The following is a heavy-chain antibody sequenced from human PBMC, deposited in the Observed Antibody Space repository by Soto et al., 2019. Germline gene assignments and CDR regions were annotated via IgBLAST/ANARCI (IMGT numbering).Heavy chain of an antibody. CDR1: GLTVSSNY. CDR2: IYSSGYT. CDR3: ARVQQQDFFDF. V-gene: IGHV3-53*01. D-gene: IGHD6-13*01. J-gene: IGHJ4*02. Sequence: GGSLRLSCAASGLTVSSNYMSWVRQAPGKGLEWVSMIYSSGYTDYADSVKGRFTISRDNSKNTLFLQMNSLRVEDTAVYYCARVQQQDFFDFWGQGSLVTVPS.